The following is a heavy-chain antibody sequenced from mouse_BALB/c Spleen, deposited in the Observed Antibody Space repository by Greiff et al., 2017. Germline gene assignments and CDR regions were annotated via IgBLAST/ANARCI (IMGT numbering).Heavy chain of an antibody. CDR1: GYTFTSYW. CDR3: TRGGLYGNYEGYYAMDY. Sequence: VQLQQSGTVLARPGASVKMSCKASGYTFTSYWMHWVKQRPGQGLEWIGAIYPGNSDTSYNQKFKGKAKLTAVTSTSTAYMELSSLTNEDSAVYYCTRGGLYGNYEGYYAMDYWGQGTSVTVSS. D-gene: IGHD2-1*01. V-gene: IGHV1-5*01. CDR2: IYPGNSDT. J-gene: IGHJ4*01.